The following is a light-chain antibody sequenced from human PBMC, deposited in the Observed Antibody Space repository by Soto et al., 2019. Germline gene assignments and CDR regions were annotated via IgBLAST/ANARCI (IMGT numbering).Light chain of an antibody. Sequence: DIQMTQSPSSLSASVGDRVTMTCRASETISTFLNWYQHKPGKAPKLLIYAASRLQSGVPSRFSGSGSGTYFTLTINGLQPEDFASYYCQQSYSTSPITFGQGTRLKI. V-gene: IGKV1-39*01. CDR3: QQSYSTSPIT. J-gene: IGKJ5*01. CDR1: ETISTF. CDR2: AAS.